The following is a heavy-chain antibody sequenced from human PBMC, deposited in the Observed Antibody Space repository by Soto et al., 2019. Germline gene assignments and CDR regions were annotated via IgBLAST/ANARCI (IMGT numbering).Heavy chain of an antibody. D-gene: IGHD3-22*01. CDR1: GGSISSGGHY. Sequence: SETLSLTCTVSGGSISSGGHYWSWIRQHPGKGLEWIGYIYYSGSTYYNPSLKSRVTISVDTSKNQFSLKLSSVTAADTAVYYCATASYYYDSSGYLAGQIDYWGQGTLVTVSS. J-gene: IGHJ4*02. V-gene: IGHV4-31*03. CDR2: IYYSGST. CDR3: ATASYYYDSSGYLAGQIDY.